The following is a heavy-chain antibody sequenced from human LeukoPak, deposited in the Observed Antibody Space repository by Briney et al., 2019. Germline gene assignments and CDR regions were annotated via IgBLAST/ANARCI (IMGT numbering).Heavy chain of an antibody. CDR3: ARMEQLAHPRNYYYYYMDV. J-gene: IGHJ6*03. Sequence: PGGSLRLSCAASGFTFDDYGMSWVRQSPGKGLGWVSGINWYGGSTGYADSVKGRFTISRDNAKNSMYLQMNSLRAENTALYYCARMEQLAHPRNYYYYYMDVWGKGTTVTVSS. D-gene: IGHD6-6*01. CDR1: GFTFDDYG. V-gene: IGHV3-20*04. CDR2: INWYGGST.